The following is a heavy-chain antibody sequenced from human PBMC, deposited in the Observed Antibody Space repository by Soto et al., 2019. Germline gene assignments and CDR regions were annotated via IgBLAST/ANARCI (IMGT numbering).Heavy chain of an antibody. V-gene: IGHV3-48*01. CDR3: ASPFGLGFQQ. CDR1: GFTFSDYS. J-gene: IGHJ1*01. CDR2: ITYSTSST. D-gene: IGHD3-10*01. Sequence: GGSLRLSCAASGFTFSDYSMNWVRQAPGKGLEWVSYITYSTSSTYYADSVRGRFTISRDNAKNSLYLQMNSLRAEDTAVYYCASPFGLGFQQWGQGTLVTVSS.